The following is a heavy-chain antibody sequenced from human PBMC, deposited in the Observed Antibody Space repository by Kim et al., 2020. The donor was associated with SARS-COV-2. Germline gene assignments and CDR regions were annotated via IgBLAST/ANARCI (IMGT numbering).Heavy chain of an antibody. CDR2: ISWNSGSI. Sequence: GGSLRLSCAASGFTFDDYAMHWVRQAPGKGLEWVSGISWNSGSISYADSVKGRFTISRDNAKNSLYLQMNSLRAEDTALYYCAKDVYYYGSGSYPPNYYYDGMDVWGQGTTVTVSS. CDR1: GFTFDDYA. D-gene: IGHD3-10*01. CDR3: AKDVYYYGSGSYPPNYYYDGMDV. J-gene: IGHJ6*02. V-gene: IGHV3-9*01.